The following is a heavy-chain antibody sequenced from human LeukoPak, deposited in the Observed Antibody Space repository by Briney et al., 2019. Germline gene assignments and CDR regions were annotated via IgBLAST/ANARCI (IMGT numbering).Heavy chain of an antibody. V-gene: IGHV3-15*01. D-gene: IGHD2-2*01. J-gene: IGHJ4*02. CDR2: IKSKTDGGTT. Sequence: GGSLRLSCVASGFTFSNAWMSWVRQAPRKGLERVGRIKSKTDGGTTDYAAPVKGRFTISKDDSKNTLYLQINSLKTEDTAVYYCTTRRGCSSTSCYVFDYWGQGTLVTVSS. CDR3: TTRRGCSSTSCYVFDY. CDR1: GFTFSNAW.